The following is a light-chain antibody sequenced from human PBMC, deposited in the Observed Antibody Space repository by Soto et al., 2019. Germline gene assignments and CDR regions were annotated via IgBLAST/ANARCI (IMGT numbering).Light chain of an antibody. V-gene: IGKV3-15*01. Sequence: EIVMTQSPATLSVSPGERATLSCRASQSVSSNLAWYQQKPGQAPRLLISGASTRATGIPARFSGSGSGTEFTLTISSLQSEDFAVYYCQQYNNWPPLLTFGGGTKVEIK. J-gene: IGKJ4*01. CDR2: GAS. CDR1: QSVSSN. CDR3: QQYNNWPPLLT.